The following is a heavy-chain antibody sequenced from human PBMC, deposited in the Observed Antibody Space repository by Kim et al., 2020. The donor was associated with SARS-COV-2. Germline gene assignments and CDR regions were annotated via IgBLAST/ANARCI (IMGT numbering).Heavy chain of an antibody. V-gene: IGHV3-23*01. CDR2: ISGSGGST. CDR3: AKDVRVVVAATYDY. CDR1: GFTFSSYA. J-gene: IGHJ4*02. Sequence: GGSLRLSCAASGFTFSSYAMSWVRQAPGKGLEWVSAISGSGGSTYYADSVKGRFTISRDNSKNTLYLQMNSLRAEDTAVYYCAKDVRVVVAATYDYWGQGTLVTVSS. D-gene: IGHD2-15*01.